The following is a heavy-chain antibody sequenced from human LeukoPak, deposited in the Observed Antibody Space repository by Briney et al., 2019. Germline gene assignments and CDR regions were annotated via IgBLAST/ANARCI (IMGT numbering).Heavy chain of an antibody. V-gene: IGHV3-21*04. Sequence: GGSLRLSCAASGFTFSSYSMNWVRQAPGKGLEWVSSISSSSSYIYYADSVKGRFTISRDNAKNSLYLQMNSLRAEDTAVYYCAREEEWSAYAFDIWGQGTMVTASS. J-gene: IGHJ3*02. CDR3: AREEEWSAYAFDI. D-gene: IGHD3-3*01. CDR2: ISSSSSYI. CDR1: GFTFSSYS.